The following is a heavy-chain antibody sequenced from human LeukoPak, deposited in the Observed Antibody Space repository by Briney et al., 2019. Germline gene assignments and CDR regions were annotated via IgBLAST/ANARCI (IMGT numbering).Heavy chain of an antibody. CDR2: IKQAGSEK. D-gene: IGHD4-17*01. V-gene: IGHV3-7*01. J-gene: IGHJ4*02. CDR1: GFTLSSYC. CDR3: ARVRGFMTTVTTPEGYYFDY. Sequence: VGSLRLSCAASGFTLSSYCMSWVRQAPGKGLEWVANIKQAGSEKYYVDSVKGRFTISRDNAKNTLYLQMTRLRAEATAVYHFARVRGFMTTVTTPEGYYFDYWGQGTLVTVSS.